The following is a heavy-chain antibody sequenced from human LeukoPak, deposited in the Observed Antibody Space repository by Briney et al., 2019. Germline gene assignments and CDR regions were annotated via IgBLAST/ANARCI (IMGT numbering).Heavy chain of an antibody. V-gene: IGHV3-23*01. Sequence: HPGGSLRLSCAASGFTFSSYAMGWVRQAPGKGLEWVSAISGSGGSTYYADSVKGRFTISRDNSKNTLYLQMNSLKTEDTAVYYCTTGPPDSDYWGQGTLVTVSP. CDR1: GFTFSSYA. CDR3: TTGPPDSDY. J-gene: IGHJ4*02. CDR2: ISGSGGST. D-gene: IGHD1-14*01.